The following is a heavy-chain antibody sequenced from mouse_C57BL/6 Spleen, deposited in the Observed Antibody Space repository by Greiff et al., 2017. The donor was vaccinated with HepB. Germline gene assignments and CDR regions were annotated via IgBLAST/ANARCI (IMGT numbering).Heavy chain of an antibody. Sequence: QVQLKESGAELVRPGASVKLSCKASGYTFTDYYINWVKQRPGQGLEWIARIYPGSGNTYYNEKFKGKATLTAEKSSSTAYMQLSSLTSEDSAVYFCGRENDYPYAMDYWGQGTSVTVSS. D-gene: IGHD2-4*01. CDR1: GYTFTDYY. CDR3: GRENDYPYAMDY. J-gene: IGHJ4*01. V-gene: IGHV1-76*01. CDR2: IYPGSGNT.